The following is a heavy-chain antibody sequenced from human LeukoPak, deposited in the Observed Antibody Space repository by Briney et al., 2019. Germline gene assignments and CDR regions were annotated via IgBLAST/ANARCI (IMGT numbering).Heavy chain of an antibody. J-gene: IGHJ6*03. CDR3: ARRNWGDPAWGYYYMDV. V-gene: IGHV4-4*09. CDR1: GGSISSYY. D-gene: IGHD3-16*01. CDR2: IYTSGST. Sequence: SETLSLTCTVSGGSISSYYWSWIRQPPGKGLEWIGYIYTSGSTNYNPSLKSRVTISVDTSKNQFSLKLSSVTAADTAVYYCARRNWGDPAWGYYYMDVWGKGTTVTVSS.